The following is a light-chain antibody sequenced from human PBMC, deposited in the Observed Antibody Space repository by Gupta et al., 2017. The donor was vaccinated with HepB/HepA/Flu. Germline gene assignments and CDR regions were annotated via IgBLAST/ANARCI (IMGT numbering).Light chain of an antibody. CDR3: QSYDSSLRV. J-gene: IGLJ3*02. V-gene: IGLV1-40*01. CDR1: SSNIGAGYD. Sequence: SVLTPPPSVSGAPGQRVTISCTGSSSNIGAGYDVHWYQQLPGTPPKRLIYGNSNRPSGVPDRFSGSKSGTSASLAITGLQAEDEADYYCQSYDSSLRVFGGGTKLTVL. CDR2: GNS.